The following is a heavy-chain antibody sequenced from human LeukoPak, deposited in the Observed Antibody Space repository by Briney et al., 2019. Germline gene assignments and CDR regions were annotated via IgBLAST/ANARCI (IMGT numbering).Heavy chain of an antibody. CDR1: GFTFSSYA. V-gene: IGHV3-23*01. D-gene: IGHD3-10*01. J-gene: IGHJ6*02. Sequence: PGGSLRLSCAAFGFTFSSYAMGWVRQAPGKGREWVSAISGSGGDTYYADSVKGRFTFSRDNSRNTLYLQMNSLRPEDTALYYCAKAVWFGEFDYYFFGLDVWGQGTTVTVSS. CDR2: ISGSGGDT. CDR3: AKAVWFGEFDYYFFGLDV.